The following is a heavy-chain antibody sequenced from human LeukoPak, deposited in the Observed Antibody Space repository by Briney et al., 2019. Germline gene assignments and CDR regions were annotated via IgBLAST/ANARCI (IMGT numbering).Heavy chain of an antibody. Sequence: SVKVSCKASGFTFTSSAMQWVRQARGQRFEWIGWIVVGSGNTNYAQKFQERVTITRDMSTSTAYMELSSLRSEDTAVYYCAAEDYYDSSGHYRPFDYWGQGTLVTVSS. J-gene: IGHJ4*02. V-gene: IGHV1-58*02. CDR2: IVVGSGNT. CDR3: AAEDYYDSSGHYRPFDY. CDR1: GFTFTSSA. D-gene: IGHD3-22*01.